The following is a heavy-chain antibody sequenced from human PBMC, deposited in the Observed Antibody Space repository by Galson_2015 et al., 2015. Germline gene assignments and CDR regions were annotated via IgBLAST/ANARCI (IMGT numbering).Heavy chain of an antibody. J-gene: IGHJ6*02. CDR1: GFTFSSYG. CDR2: ISYDGSNK. Sequence: SLRLSCAASGFTFSSYGMHWVRQAPGKGLEWVAVISYDGSNKYYADSVKGRFTISRDNSKNTLYLQMNSLRAEDTAVYYCAKGPSYCSSTSCYYSWGYYYGMDVWGQGTTVTVSS. CDR3: AKGPSYCSSTSCYYSWGYYYGMDV. D-gene: IGHD2-2*01. V-gene: IGHV3-30*18.